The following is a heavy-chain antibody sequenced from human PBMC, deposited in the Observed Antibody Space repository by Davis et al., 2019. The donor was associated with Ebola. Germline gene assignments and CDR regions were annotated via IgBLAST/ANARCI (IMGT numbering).Heavy chain of an antibody. D-gene: IGHD1-26*01. V-gene: IGHV4-39*01. CDR2: VYYTGNT. J-gene: IGHJ4*02. CDR1: GGSLSSGSFY. Sequence: MPSETLSLTCTVSGGSLSSGSFYWGWIRQPPGKGLEWIVSVYYTGNTYYNPSLKSRVTISVDTSKNQFSLKLSSVTAADTAVYYCARHRNPRIVGFFLLDYWGQGTLVTVSS. CDR3: ARHRNPRIVGFFLLDY.